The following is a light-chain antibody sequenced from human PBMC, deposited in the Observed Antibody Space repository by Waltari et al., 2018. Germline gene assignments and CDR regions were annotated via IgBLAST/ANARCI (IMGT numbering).Light chain of an antibody. CDR2: DTS. CDR1: QSVSAN. V-gene: IGKV3-15*01. Sequence: IVMTQSTATLSLSPGERATLSCRASQSVSANLAWYQQKPAQAPRLLIFDTSTRAIGVPDRFRGSGSGTEFTLTISSMQSEDFAVYYCQQYNDWLTFGGGTKVEIK. J-gene: IGKJ4*01. CDR3: QQYNDWLT.